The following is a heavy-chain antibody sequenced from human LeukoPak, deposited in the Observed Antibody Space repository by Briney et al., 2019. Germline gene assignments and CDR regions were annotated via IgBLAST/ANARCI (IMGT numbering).Heavy chain of an antibody. V-gene: IGHV3-7*01. Sequence: GESLRLSCAASGFIFKKYWMNWVRQVPGKGLECLANIKEDGSETYYADSVKGRFTISRDNSKNTLYLQMNSLRAEDTAVYYCAKDLGKRWLQLPFDYWGQGTLVTVSS. CDR1: GFIFKKYW. J-gene: IGHJ4*02. D-gene: IGHD5-24*01. CDR3: AKDLGKRWLQLPFDY. CDR2: IKEDGSET.